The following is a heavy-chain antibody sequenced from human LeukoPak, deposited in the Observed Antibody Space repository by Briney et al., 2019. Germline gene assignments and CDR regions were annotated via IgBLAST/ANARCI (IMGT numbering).Heavy chain of an antibody. CDR3: ARPTQRYCSSTSCYAFDI. J-gene: IGHJ3*02. D-gene: IGHD2-2*01. CDR2: IRLDGINK. V-gene: IGHV3-30*02. Sequence: GGSLRLSCAASGFIFSTYGMHWVRQAPGKGLEWVAFIRLDGINKYYADSVKDRFTISRDNSKNTLYLQMNSLRAEDTAVYYCARPTQRYCSSTSCYAFDIWGQGTMVTVSS. CDR1: GFIFSTYG.